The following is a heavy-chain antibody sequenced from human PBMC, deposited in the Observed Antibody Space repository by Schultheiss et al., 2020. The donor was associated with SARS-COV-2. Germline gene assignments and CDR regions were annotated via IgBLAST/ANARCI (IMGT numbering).Heavy chain of an antibody. D-gene: IGHD1-1*01. Sequence: GGSLRLSCKGSGYRFATYWIGWVRQMPGKGLEWMGIIYPGDSDTRYSPSFQGQVTISADKSISTAYLQWSSLKASDTAMYYCARQNILGYNFDYWGQGTLVTVSS. J-gene: IGHJ4*02. CDR3: ARQNILGYNFDY. CDR1: GYRFATYW. V-gene: IGHV5-51*01. CDR2: IYPGDSDT.